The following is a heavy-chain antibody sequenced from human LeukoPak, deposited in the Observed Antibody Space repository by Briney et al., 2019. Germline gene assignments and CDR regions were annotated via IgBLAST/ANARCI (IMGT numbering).Heavy chain of an antibody. J-gene: IGHJ4*02. V-gene: IGHV1-3*01. CDR3: ARIGPGYCSSTSCQLGAPEDY. Sequence: ASVKVSCKASGYTFTSYARHWVRQAPGQRLEWMGWINAGNGNTKYSQKFQGRVTITRDTSASTAYMELSSLRSEDTAVYYCARIGPGYCSSTSCQLGAPEDYWGQGTLVTVSS. D-gene: IGHD2-2*01. CDR2: INAGNGNT. CDR1: GYTFTSYA.